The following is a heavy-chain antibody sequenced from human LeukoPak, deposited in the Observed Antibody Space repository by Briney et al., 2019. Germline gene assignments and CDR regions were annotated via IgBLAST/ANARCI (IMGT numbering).Heavy chain of an antibody. J-gene: IGHJ5*02. CDR2: ISYDGSNK. D-gene: IGHD6-13*01. V-gene: IGHV3-30*18. CDR3: AKEGSSSSWPDWFDP. CDR1: GFTFSSYG. Sequence: GRSLRLSCAASGFTFSSYGMHWVRQAPGKGLEWVAVISYDGSNKYYADSVKGRFTISRDDSKNTLYLQMNSLRAEDTAVYYCAKEGSSSSWPDWFDPWGQGTLVTVSS.